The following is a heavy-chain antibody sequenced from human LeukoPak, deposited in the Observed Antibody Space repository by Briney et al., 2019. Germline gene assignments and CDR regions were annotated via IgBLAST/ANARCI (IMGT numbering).Heavy chain of an antibody. CDR3: ARKGPEHLPTYFDH. V-gene: IGHV4-31*03. D-gene: IGHD2-21*01. J-gene: IGHJ4*02. CDR2: ICSSGST. CDR1: GDFIRSGVYC. Sequence: SETLSLTCTVSGDFIRSGVYCWSWIRQRPGAGLQWIGYICSSGSTSYNPSLSGRVAISLDKSRNHFTLMVTAVTAADTAFYYCARKGPEHLPTYFDHWGRGILVTVSS.